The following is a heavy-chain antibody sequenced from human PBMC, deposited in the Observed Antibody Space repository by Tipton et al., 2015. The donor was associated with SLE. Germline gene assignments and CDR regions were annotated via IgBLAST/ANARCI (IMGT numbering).Heavy chain of an antibody. D-gene: IGHD6-19*01. V-gene: IGHV3-48*03. Sequence: SLRLSCAASGFTFSSYEMNWVRQAPGKGLEWVSYISSSGSTIYYADSVKGRFTISRDNAKNSLYLQMNSLRAEDTALYYCAKTARPDSSGWSAFDYWGQGTLVTVSS. J-gene: IGHJ4*02. CDR1: GFTFSSYE. CDR2: ISSSGSTI. CDR3: AKTARPDSSGWSAFDY.